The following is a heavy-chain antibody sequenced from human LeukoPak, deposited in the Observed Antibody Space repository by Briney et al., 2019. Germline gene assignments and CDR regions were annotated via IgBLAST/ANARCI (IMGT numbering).Heavy chain of an antibody. CDR3: ARDPNYYDSSGYYFGYYYGMDV. V-gene: IGHV3-33*01. CDR1: GFTFSSYG. D-gene: IGHD3-22*01. CDR2: IWYDGSNK. J-gene: IGHJ6*02. Sequence: GGSLRLSCAASGFTFSSYGMHWVRQAPGKGLEWVAVIWYDGSNKCYADSVKGRFTISRDNSKNTLYLQMNSLRAEDTAVYYCARDPNYYDSSGYYFGYYYGMDVWGQGTTVTVSS.